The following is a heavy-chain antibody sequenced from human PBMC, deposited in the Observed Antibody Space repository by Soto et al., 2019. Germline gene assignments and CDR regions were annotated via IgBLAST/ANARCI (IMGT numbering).Heavy chain of an antibody. CDR2: IYYSGST. CDR1: GGSISSSSYY. V-gene: IGHV4-39*01. CDR3: ARKAPDYGDYAYFDY. J-gene: IGHJ4*02. D-gene: IGHD4-17*01. Sequence: SETLSLTCTVSGGSISSSSYYWGWIRQPPGKGLEWIGSIYYSGSTYYNPSLKSRVTISVDTSKNQFSLKLSSVTAADTAVYYCARKAPDYGDYAYFDYWGQGTLVTVSS.